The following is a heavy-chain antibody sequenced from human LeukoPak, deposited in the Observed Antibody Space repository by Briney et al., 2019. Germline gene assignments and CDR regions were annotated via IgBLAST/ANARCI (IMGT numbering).Heavy chain of an antibody. V-gene: IGHV3-23*01. CDR3: AKEFGYGDYAYRY. D-gene: IGHD4-17*01. J-gene: IGHJ4*02. CDR1: GFTFSSYA. CDR2: ISGSGGST. Sequence: GGSLRLSCAASGFTFSSYAMSWVRQAPGKGLEWVSAISGSGGSTYYADSVKGRFAISRVNSKSTLYLQMNSLRAEDTAVYYCAKEFGYGDYAYRYWGQGTLVTVSS.